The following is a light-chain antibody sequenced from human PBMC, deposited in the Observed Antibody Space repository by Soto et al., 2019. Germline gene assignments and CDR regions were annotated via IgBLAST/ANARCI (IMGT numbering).Light chain of an antibody. CDR1: QGISNY. CDR2: AAS. CDR3: QKYNSAPSWT. Sequence: DIQMTQSPSSLSASVGDRVTITCRASQGISNYLAWYQQKPGKVPKLLIYAASTLQSGVPSRFRGSGSWTDFTLTIRSVQPEGVATYYCQKYNSAPSWTWGQGTKVDI. J-gene: IGKJ1*01. V-gene: IGKV1-27*01.